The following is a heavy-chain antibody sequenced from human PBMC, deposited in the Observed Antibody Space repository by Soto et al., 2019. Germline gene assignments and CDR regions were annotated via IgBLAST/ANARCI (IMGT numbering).Heavy chain of an antibody. Sequence: ASVKVSCKASGYTFTSYDISWVRQATGQGLEWMGWMNPNDGNTDYAPKFQGRVTMTMNTSIGTAYMELSSLRSEDTAVYYCARSPRNYYALGSYSYFRHWGQGTLVTVSS. J-gene: IGHJ1*01. V-gene: IGHV1-8*01. CDR3: ARSPRNYYALGSYSYFRH. CDR1: GYTFTSYD. D-gene: IGHD3-10*01. CDR2: MNPNDGNT.